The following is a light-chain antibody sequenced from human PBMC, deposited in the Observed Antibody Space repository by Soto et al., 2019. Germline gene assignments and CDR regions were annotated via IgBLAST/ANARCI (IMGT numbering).Light chain of an antibody. CDR3: QQYNSYPCT. V-gene: IGKV1-5*03. CDR2: KAS. J-gene: IGKJ2*02. CDR1: QSISSW. Sequence: DIQMTQSPSTLSASVGDRVTITCRASQSISSWLAWYQQRPGKAPKVLIYKASNLESGVPSRFRVSGSGTEFTLTISSLQPDDFATYYCQQYNSYPCTFGQGTKLEIK.